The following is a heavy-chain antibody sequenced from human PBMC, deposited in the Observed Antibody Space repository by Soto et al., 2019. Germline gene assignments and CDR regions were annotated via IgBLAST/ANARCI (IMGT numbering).Heavy chain of an antibody. CDR1: GFTFSSYA. Sequence: GGSLRLSCGASGFTFSSYAMHWVRQAPGKGLEYVSAISSNGGSTYYANSVKGRFTISRDNSKNTLYLQMGSLRAEDMAVYYCARERGVDIVATIHRDAFDIWGQGTMVTGS. CDR2: ISSNGGST. V-gene: IGHV3-64*01. J-gene: IGHJ3*02. D-gene: IGHD5-12*01. CDR3: ARERGVDIVATIHRDAFDI.